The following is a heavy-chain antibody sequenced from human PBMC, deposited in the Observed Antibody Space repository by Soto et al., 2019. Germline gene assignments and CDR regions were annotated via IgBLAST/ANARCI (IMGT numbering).Heavy chain of an antibody. CDR3: ARGKGCETNNHYYFDY. J-gene: IGHJ4*02. CDR2: ITPYSGQA. D-gene: IGHD1-1*01. V-gene: IGHV1-18*04. CDR1: GYRFGDYG. Sequence: VHLVQSGPEVKRPGATVQVSCEVSGYRFGDYGISRLRQAPGQGLQWLGWITPYSGQAFHIKTFQDRLTMTTDTSTTRVYMDLKSLSTVDTAIYYCARGKGCETNNHYYFDYWGQGALVTVSS.